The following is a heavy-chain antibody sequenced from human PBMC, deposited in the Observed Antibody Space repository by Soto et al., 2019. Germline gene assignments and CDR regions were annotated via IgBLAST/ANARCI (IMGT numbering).Heavy chain of an antibody. Sequence: GGSLRLACAVSGFIFRQYAMNWVRQAPGKGLEWVAGLSGSGGSKHYADSVKGRFTVSSDNPRNTLYLQMDSLRVEDTAIYYCAKASGRIRFLPDDFWGQGTLVTVSS. D-gene: IGHD3-3*01. V-gene: IGHV3-23*01. J-gene: IGHJ4*02. CDR1: GFIFRQYA. CDR2: LSGSGGSK. CDR3: AKASGRIRFLPDDF.